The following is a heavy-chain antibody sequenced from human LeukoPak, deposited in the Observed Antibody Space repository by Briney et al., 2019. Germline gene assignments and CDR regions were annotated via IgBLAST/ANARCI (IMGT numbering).Heavy chain of an antibody. CDR3: ARQDGWYSYGTGWFDP. Sequence: PSETLSLTCTVSGGSISSYYWSWIRQPPGKGLEWIGYIYYSGSTNYNPSLKSRVTISVDTSKNQFSLKLSSVTAADTAVYYCARQDGWYSYGTGWFDPWGQGTLVTVCS. V-gene: IGHV4-59*08. CDR1: GGSISSYY. J-gene: IGHJ5*02. CDR2: IYYSGST. D-gene: IGHD5-18*01.